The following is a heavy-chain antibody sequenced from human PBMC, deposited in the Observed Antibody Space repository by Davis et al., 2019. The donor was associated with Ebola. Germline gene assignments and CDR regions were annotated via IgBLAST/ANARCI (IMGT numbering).Heavy chain of an antibody. CDR1: VITFSSYA. Sequence: GESLKISCTDSVITFSSYAMTWVRQAPGKGLEWVSYISPSSIDTSYVDSVRGRFTISRDNSKNTLYLQMNSLRAEDTAVYYCAKDKSIAVAGTFDYWGQGTLVTVSS. CDR2: ISPSSIDT. V-gene: IGHV3-48*01. J-gene: IGHJ4*02. CDR3: AKDKSIAVAGTFDY. D-gene: IGHD6-19*01.